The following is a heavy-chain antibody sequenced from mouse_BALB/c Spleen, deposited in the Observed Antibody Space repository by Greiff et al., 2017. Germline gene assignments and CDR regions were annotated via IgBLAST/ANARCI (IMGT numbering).Heavy chain of an antibody. CDR2: IWGDGST. Sequence: VMLVESGPGLVAPSQSLSITCTVSGFSFTGYGVNWVRQPPGKGLEWLGIIWGDGSTDYNSALKSRLSISKDNSKSQVFLKMNSLQTDDTARYYCARYNSSHFDYWGQGTTLTVSS. CDR3: ARYNSSHFDY. J-gene: IGHJ2*01. CDR1: GFSFTGYG. V-gene: IGHV2-6-7*01. D-gene: IGHD3-1*01.